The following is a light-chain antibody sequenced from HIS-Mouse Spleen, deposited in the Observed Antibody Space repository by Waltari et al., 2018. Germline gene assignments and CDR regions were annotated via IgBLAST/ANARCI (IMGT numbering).Light chain of an antibody. J-gene: IGLJ1*01. V-gene: IGLV2-14*03. CDR3: SSYTSSSTLRYV. CDR2: DVS. Sequence: QSALTHPASVSGSPGQSITISGTWTSRDVGGYNFVPLYHQHPGKAPKLMIYDVSNRPSGVSNRFSGSKSGNTASLTISGLQAEDEADYYCSSYTSSSTLRYVFGTGTKVTVL. CDR1: SRDVGGYNF.